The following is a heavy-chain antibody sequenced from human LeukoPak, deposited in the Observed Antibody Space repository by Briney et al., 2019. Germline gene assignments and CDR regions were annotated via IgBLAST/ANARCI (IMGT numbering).Heavy chain of an antibody. V-gene: IGHV3-7*01. Sequence: PGGSLRLSCAASGFTFSTYWMSWVRQAPGKGLEWVANIKQDGNEKYYVDSVKGRFTISRDNAKNSLYLQMNGLRAEDTAVYYCAKIEYCRSSLSYFDYWGQGTLVTVSS. CDR1: GFTFSTYW. CDR3: AKIEYCRSSLSYFDY. D-gene: IGHD6-6*01. CDR2: IKQDGNEK. J-gene: IGHJ4*02.